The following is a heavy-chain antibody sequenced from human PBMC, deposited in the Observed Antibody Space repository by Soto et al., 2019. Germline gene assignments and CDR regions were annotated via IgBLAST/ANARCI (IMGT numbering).Heavy chain of an antibody. J-gene: IGHJ5*02. V-gene: IGHV1-69*01. CDR1: GGTFSSYA. CDR2: IIPIFGTA. D-gene: IGHD3-16*01. Sequence: QVQLVQSGAEVKKPGSSVKVSCKASGGTFSSYAISWVRQAPGQGLEWMGGIIPIFGTANYAQKFQGRVTITADESTSTAYMELSSLRSEDTAVYYCARRVMITPIDGNWFDQWGQGTLVTVSS. CDR3: ARRVMITPIDGNWFDQ.